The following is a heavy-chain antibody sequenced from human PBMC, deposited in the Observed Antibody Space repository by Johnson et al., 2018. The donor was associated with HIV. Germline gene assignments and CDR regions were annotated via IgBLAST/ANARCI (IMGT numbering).Heavy chain of an antibody. Sequence: VQLVESGGGLVQPGGSLRLSCAASGFTFSRYDMHWVRQVAGKGLEWVSAIGPAGDTYYPGSVKGRFTLSRAHAKNSLYLQMNSLRAGDTAVYFCARAGRLTYYYDSRGYSYDAFDIWGQGTMVTVSS. CDR1: GFTFSRYD. D-gene: IGHD3-22*01. CDR3: ARAGRLTYYYDSRGYSYDAFDI. CDR2: IGPAGDT. V-gene: IGHV3-13*01. J-gene: IGHJ3*02.